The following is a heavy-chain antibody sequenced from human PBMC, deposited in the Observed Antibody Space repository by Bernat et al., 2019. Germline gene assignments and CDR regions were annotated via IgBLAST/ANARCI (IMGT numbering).Heavy chain of an antibody. CDR3: ARSTYGSGTTPGYYYMDV. Sequence: QVQLVQSGAEVKKPGSSVKVSCKASGGTFSSYAISWVRQAPGQGLEWMGGIIPIFGTANYAQKFQGRVTTTADKSTSTAYMELSSLRSEDMAVYYCARSTYGSGTTPGYYYMDVWGKGTTVTVSS. CDR1: GGTFSSYA. CDR2: IIPIFGTA. D-gene: IGHD3-10*01. J-gene: IGHJ6*03. V-gene: IGHV1-69*06.